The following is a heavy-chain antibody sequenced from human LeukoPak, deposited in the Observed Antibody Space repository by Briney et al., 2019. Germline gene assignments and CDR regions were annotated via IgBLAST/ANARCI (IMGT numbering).Heavy chain of an antibody. D-gene: IGHD4-17*01. CDR3: ARDPDYGDDRYFDY. Sequence: GRSLRLSCAASGFTFSSYSMNWVRQAPGKGLEWVSSISSSTSYIYYADSVKGRFTISRDNAKNSLYLQMNSLRAEDTAVYYCARDPDYGDDRYFDYWGQGTLVTVSS. J-gene: IGHJ4*02. V-gene: IGHV3-21*01. CDR1: GFTFSSYS. CDR2: ISSSTSYI.